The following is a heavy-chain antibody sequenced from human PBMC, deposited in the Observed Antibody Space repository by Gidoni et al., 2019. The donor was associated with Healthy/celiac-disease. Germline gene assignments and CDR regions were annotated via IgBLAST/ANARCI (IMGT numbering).Heavy chain of an antibody. J-gene: IGHJ4*02. Sequence: EVQLLESGGGLVQPGGSLRRSCAASVFTFRSYAMSWVRQAPGKGLGWVSVISGGGGRTDYADSVKGRFTISRDNSKNTLYLQMNSLRAEDTAVYYCANSAYDFWSGYLRLDYWGQGTLVTVSS. CDR3: ANSAYDFWSGYLRLDY. D-gene: IGHD3-3*01. CDR2: ISGGGGRT. V-gene: IGHV3-23*01. CDR1: VFTFRSYA.